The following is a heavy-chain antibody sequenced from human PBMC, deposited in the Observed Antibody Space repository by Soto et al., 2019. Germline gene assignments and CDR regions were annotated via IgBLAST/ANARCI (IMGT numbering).Heavy chain of an antibody. Sequence: PGGSRRLACAASGFTVSSYAMDWVRQAPGKGREWVAVISYDGSNKYYADSVKGRFTISRDNSKNTLYLQMNSLRAEDTAVYYCARELDFQLGYCSSTSCPPSGYWGQGTLVTVSS. J-gene: IGHJ4*02. V-gene: IGHV3-30-3*01. D-gene: IGHD2-2*01. CDR1: GFTVSSYA. CDR3: ARELDFQLGYCSSTSCPPSGY. CDR2: ISYDGSNK.